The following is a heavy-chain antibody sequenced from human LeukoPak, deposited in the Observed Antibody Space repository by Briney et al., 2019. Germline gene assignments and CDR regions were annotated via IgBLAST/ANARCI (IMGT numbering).Heavy chain of an antibody. J-gene: IGHJ4*02. CDR1: GGSISSSSTYY. CDR2: IYYSGST. V-gene: IGHV4-39*01. D-gene: IGHD4-23*01. Sequence: SETLSLTCTVSGGSISSSSTYYWGWIRQPPGKGLEWIGNIYYSGSTYCNPSLKSRVTISVDTSKNQFSLDLSSMTAADTSVYFCARGYDYSGTSPFDYWGQGTLVTVSS. CDR3: ARGYDYSGTSPFDY.